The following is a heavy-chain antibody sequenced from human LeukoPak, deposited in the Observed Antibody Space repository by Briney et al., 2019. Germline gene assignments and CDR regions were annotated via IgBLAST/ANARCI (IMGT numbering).Heavy chain of an antibody. J-gene: IGHJ4*02. CDR2: ISYDGSNK. D-gene: IGHD4-17*01. V-gene: IGHV3-30-3*01. CDR1: GFTFSSYA. CDR3: ARDGQDYGDYFWYFDY. Sequence: GRSLRLSCAASGFTFSSYAMHWVRQAPGKGLEWVAVISYDGSNKYYADSVKGRFTISRDNSKNTLYLQMNSLRAEDTAVYYCARDGQDYGDYFWYFDYWGQGTLVTVSS.